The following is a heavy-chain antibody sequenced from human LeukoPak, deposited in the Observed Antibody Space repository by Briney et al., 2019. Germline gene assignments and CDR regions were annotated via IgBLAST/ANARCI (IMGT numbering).Heavy chain of an antibody. J-gene: IGHJ4*02. D-gene: IGHD6-19*01. Sequence: TGGSLRLSCAASGFTFSSYWIHWVRQPPGKGLVWVSRIKGDGSNTSYADSVRGRFTISRDNAKNTLYLQMNSLRAEDTAVYYCAKERWIAVAGSFFDYWGQGTLVTVSS. CDR2: IKGDGSNT. V-gene: IGHV3-74*01. CDR1: GFTFSSYW. CDR3: AKERWIAVAGSFFDY.